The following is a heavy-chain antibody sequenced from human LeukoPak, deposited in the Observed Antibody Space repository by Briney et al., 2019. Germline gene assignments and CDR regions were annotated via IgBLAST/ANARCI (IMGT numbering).Heavy chain of an antibody. CDR2: IRYDGTNK. J-gene: IGHJ4*02. D-gene: IGHD3-16*01. CDR1: GFTFSSYG. CDR3: AKWGILRGPPDY. V-gene: IGHV3-30*02. Sequence: GGSLRLSCAASGFTFSSYGMHWVRQAPGKGLEWVSFIRYDGTNKYYADSVKGRFTISRDNSKNTLYLQMNSLRAEDTAVYYCAKWGILRGPPDYWGQGTLVTVSS.